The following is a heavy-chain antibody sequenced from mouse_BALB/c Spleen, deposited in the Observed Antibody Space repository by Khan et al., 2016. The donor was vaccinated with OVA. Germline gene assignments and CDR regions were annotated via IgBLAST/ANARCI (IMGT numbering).Heavy chain of an antibody. Sequence: QVQLKQSGAELMKPGASVKISCKPTGYTFSSYWIEWVKQRPGHGLEWIGEILPGSNSTNYNERFQGKATITADTSSNTAYMQLSSLTSEDSAIYCCARGNYYGSTSWFGYWGQGTLVTVSA. CDR1: GYTFSSYW. D-gene: IGHD1-1*01. V-gene: IGHV1-9*01. CDR2: ILPGSNST. CDR3: ARGNYYGSTSWFGY. J-gene: IGHJ3*01.